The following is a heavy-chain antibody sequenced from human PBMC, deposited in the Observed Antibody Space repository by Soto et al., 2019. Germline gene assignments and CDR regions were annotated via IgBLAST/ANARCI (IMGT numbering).Heavy chain of an antibody. J-gene: IGHJ6*02. CDR3: ARVNIVVVVAATDGMDV. CDR2: IYYSGST. CDR1: GGSVSSGSYY. D-gene: IGHD2-15*01. Sequence: QVQLQESGPGLVKPSETLSLTCTVSGGSVSSGSYYWSWIRQPPGKGLEWIGYIYYSGSTNYNPSLKSRVTISVDTSKTQFSLKLSSVTAADTAVYYCARVNIVVVVAATDGMDVWGQGTTVTVSS. V-gene: IGHV4-61*01.